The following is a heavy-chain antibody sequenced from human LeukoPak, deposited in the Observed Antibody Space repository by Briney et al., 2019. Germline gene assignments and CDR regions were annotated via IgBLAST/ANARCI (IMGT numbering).Heavy chain of an antibody. CDR3: ARGLGHYGSGSYYSP. Sequence: AETLSLTCAVYGGSFSGYYWSWIRQPPGKGLEWVGEINHSGSTNYNPSPKSRVTISVDTSKNQFSLKLSSVTAADTAVYYCARGLGHYGSGSYYSPWGQGTLVTVSS. CDR1: GGSFSGYY. V-gene: IGHV4-34*01. CDR2: INHSGST. J-gene: IGHJ5*02. D-gene: IGHD3-10*01.